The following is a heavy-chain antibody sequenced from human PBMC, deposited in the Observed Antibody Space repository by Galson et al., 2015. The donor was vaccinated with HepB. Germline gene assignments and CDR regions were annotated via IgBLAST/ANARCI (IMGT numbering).Heavy chain of an antibody. V-gene: IGHV3-30*18. J-gene: IGHJ6*03. CDR3: AKAMLKYWSIPLSYNMDV. CDR1: GFAFRSYA. Sequence: SLRLSCAASGFAFRSYAMHWVRQAPGQGLEWVAVIAYDASTKYYTDSVKGRFTISRDNSKNTLYLQMNGLRAEDTAVYYCAKAMLKYWSIPLSYNMDVWGKGTTVTVSS. CDR2: IAYDASTK. D-gene: IGHD2-8*02.